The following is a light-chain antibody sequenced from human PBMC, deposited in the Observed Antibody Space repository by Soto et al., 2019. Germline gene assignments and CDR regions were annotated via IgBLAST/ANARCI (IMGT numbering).Light chain of an antibody. V-gene: IGKV3-15*01. CDR3: QQYNNWPRAT. CDR1: QSISSN. CDR2: RTS. J-gene: IGKJ4*01. Sequence: EIVMTQSPATLSVSPGERATLSCRASQSISSNLAWYQQKPGQAPRLLMFRTSSRATGFPARFSGSGSGTEFNLTISSAQSEDFGVYYCQQYNNWPRATFGGGTKVEIK.